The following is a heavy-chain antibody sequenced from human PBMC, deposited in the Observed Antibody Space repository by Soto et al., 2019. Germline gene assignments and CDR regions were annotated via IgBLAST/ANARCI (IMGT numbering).Heavy chain of an antibody. Sequence: ASVKVSCKASGYTFTSYGISWVRQAPGQGLEWMGWISAYNGNTNYAQKLQGRVTMTTDTSTSTAYMELRSLRSDDTAVYYCARREWLSAANDYYYMDVWGKGTTVTVSS. D-gene: IGHD5-12*01. CDR2: ISAYNGNT. CDR3: ARREWLSAANDYYYMDV. V-gene: IGHV1-18*01. J-gene: IGHJ6*03. CDR1: GYTFTSYG.